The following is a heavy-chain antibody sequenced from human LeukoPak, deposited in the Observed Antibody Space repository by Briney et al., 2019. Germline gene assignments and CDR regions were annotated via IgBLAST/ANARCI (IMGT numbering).Heavy chain of an antibody. CDR3: AKDTGYGDYVNYFDY. V-gene: IGHV3-30*18. CDR1: GFTFSSYG. CDR2: ISYDGSNK. Sequence: GRSLRLSCAASGFTFSSYGMHWVRQAPGKGLEWVAVISYDGSNKYYADSVKGRFTISRDNSKNTLYLQMNSLRAEDTAVYYCAKDTGYGDYVNYFDYWGQGTLVTVSP. D-gene: IGHD4-17*01. J-gene: IGHJ4*02.